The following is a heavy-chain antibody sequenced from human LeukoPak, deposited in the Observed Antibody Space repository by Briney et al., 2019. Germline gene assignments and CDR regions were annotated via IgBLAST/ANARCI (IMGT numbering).Heavy chain of an antibody. J-gene: IGHJ3*02. CDR1: GYTLTQLS. D-gene: IGHD3-3*01. Sequence: GASVKFSCKVSGYTLTQLSVHWVRQAPGKGLEWMGGFDVEDGEIIYAQKFQGRVTMTEDTSTDTAYMELSRLRSEDTAVYYCATNRQIMILGVVIMPAFDIWGQGTMVTVSS. V-gene: IGHV1-24*01. CDR3: ATNRQIMILGVVIMPAFDI. CDR2: FDVEDGEI.